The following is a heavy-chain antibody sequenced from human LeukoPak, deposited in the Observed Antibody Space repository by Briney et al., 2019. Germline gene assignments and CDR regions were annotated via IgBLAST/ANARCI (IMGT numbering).Heavy chain of an antibody. D-gene: IGHD5-18*01. CDR1: GFTFSDYY. CDR2: ISNDGRNR. Sequence: GGSLRLSCAASGFTFSDYYMSWIRQAPGKGLEWVTGISNDGRNRYYTDSVKGRFTISRDNSKNTLYLQMNSLRVEDTALYYCARDPVSTALQINSDFWGQGTLVTVSS. V-gene: IGHV3-30*03. J-gene: IGHJ4*02. CDR3: ARDPVSTALQINSDF.